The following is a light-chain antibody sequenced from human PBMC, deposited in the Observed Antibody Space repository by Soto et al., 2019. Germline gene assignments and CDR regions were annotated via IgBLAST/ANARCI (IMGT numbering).Light chain of an antibody. CDR1: QGISSA. J-gene: IGKJ2*01. Sequence: AIQLTQSPSSLSASVGDRVTITCRASQGISSALAWYQQKPGKAPKLLIYDASSLESGVPSRFSGSGSGTDFTLTISSLQPEDFATYHCQQFNSYSPLFGQGTKLEIK. CDR2: DAS. V-gene: IGKV1-13*02. CDR3: QQFNSYSPL.